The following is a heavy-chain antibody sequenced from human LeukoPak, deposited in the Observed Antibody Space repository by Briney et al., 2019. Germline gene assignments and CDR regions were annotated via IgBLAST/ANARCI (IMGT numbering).Heavy chain of an antibody. CDR2: FDHEDGAT. V-gene: IGHV1-24*01. J-gene: IGHJ4*02. Sequence: ASVKVSCKVSGYTLTELSMHWVRQAAGKGLEGMGGFDHEDGATIYAHEFQGRVTMTEDTSTDTAYMELSSLRSEDTAVYYCATLLPYCSSTSCSDPNNYWGQGTLVTVSS. D-gene: IGHD2-2*01. CDR3: ATLLPYCSSTSCSDPNNY. CDR1: GYTLTELS.